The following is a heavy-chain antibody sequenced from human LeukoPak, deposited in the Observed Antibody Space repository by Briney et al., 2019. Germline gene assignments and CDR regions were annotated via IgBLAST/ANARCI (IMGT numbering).Heavy chain of an antibody. CDR1: GFTVSSYY. CDR3: ARGYGDYGVYFDY. CDR2: VYSSGST. J-gene: IGHJ4*02. Sequence: PGGSLRLSCAASGFTVSSYYMTWVRQAPGKGLEWVSIVYSSGSTNYANSVEGRFTISRDKSKNTLYLQMNSLRVEDTAVYYCARGYGDYGVYFDYWGQGTLVTVSS. D-gene: IGHD4-17*01. V-gene: IGHV3-66*01.